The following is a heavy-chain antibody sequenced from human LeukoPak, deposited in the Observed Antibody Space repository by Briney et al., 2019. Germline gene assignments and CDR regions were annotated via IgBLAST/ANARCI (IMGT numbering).Heavy chain of an antibody. CDR1: GGSISSYY. V-gene: IGHV4-59*01. CDR2: IYYSGST. Sequence: PSETLSLTCTVSGGSISSYYWSWIRQPPGKGLEWIGYIYYSGSTNYNPSLKSRVTISVDTSKNQFSLKLSSVTAADTAVYYCARGHSPGYYYYMDVWGKGTTVTVSS. CDR3: ARGHSPGYYYYMDV. J-gene: IGHJ6*03. D-gene: IGHD2-21*01.